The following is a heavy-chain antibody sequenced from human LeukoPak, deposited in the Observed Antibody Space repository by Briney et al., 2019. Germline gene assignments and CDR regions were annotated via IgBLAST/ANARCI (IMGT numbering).Heavy chain of an antibody. D-gene: IGHD3-22*01. CDR1: GYTFTGYY. J-gene: IGHJ3*02. V-gene: IGHV1-2*06. CDR2: INPNSGGT. CDR3: AGERSGYYDSSGYAFDI. Sequence: ASVKVSCKASGYTFTGYYMHWVRQAPGQGLEWMGRINPNSGGTNYAQKFQGRVTMTRDTSISTAYMELSRLGSDDTAVYYCAGERSGYYDSSGYAFDIWGQGTMVTVSS.